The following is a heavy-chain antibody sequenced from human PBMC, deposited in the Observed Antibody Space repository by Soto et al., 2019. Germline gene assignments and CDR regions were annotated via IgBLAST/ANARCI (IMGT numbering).Heavy chain of an antibody. CDR2: SYNSGST. Sequence: QVQLQESGPGLVKPSETLSLTCTVSGGSISNFYWTWIRQSPGKGLEWIGYSYNSGSTNYNPSLKSRVTISVDTSKSQFSLKLSSVTAADTAVYYCARLGVGYYTSHYYYYMDVWGKGTTVTVS. J-gene: IGHJ6*03. CDR1: GGSISNFY. V-gene: IGHV4-59*08. D-gene: IGHD3-22*01. CDR3: ARLGVGYYTSHYYYYMDV.